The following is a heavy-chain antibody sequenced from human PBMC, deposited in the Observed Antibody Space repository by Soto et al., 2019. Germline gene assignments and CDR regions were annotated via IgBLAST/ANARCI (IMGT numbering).Heavy chain of an antibody. CDR2: ISGSGGST. CDR1: GFTFSSYA. CDR3: ARGGQKNVYTSIGP. D-gene: IGHD1-1*01. V-gene: IGHV3-23*01. J-gene: IGHJ5*02. Sequence: PGGSLRLSCAASGFTFSSYAMSWVRQAPGKGLEWVSAISGSGGSTYYADSVKGRFTMTSDSASNTAYMELRSLTPDDTAVYYCARGGQKNVYTSIGPWGQGTLVTVSS.